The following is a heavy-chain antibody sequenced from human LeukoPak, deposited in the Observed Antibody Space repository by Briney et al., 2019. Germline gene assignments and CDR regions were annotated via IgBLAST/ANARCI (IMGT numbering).Heavy chain of an antibody. V-gene: IGHV4-4*02. Sequence: SGTLSLTCAVSGSSISSSNWWSWVRQPPGKGLEWIGEIYRSGSTNYNPSLKSRVTISVDKSKNQFSLKLSSVTAADTAVYYCARVGAIHLYYFDYWGQGTLVTVSS. CDR3: ARVGAIHLYYFDY. CDR2: IYRSGST. CDR1: GSSISSSNW. D-gene: IGHD1-26*01. J-gene: IGHJ4*02.